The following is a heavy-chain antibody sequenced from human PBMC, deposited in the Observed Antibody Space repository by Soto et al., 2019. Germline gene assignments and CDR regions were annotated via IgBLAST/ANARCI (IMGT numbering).Heavy chain of an antibody. CDR3: ATEVRYSYGYNALDF. D-gene: IGHD5-18*01. J-gene: IGHJ3*01. CDR2: IYYSGST. CDR1: GGSISSVYYY. Sequence: QVQLQESGPGLVKPSQTLSLTCTVSGGSISSVYYYWSWIRQPPGKGLEWIGYIYYSGSTYYNPSHKRRRIVSVDTSKNQFSLKLNSVTAADTAVYYCATEVRYSYGYNALDFWGQGTMVTVSS. V-gene: IGHV4-30-4*01.